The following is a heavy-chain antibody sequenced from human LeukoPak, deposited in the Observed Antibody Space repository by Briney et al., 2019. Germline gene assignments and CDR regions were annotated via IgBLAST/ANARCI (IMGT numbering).Heavy chain of an antibody. CDR2: INPNSGGT. CDR1: GYTFTGYY. V-gene: IGHV1-2*02. D-gene: IGHD3-22*01. J-gene: IGHJ4*02. Sequence: ASVKVSCKASGYTFTGYYMHWVRQAPGQGLEWMGWINPNSGGTNYAQKFQGRVTMTRDTSISTAYMEPSRLRSDDTAVYYCARRKGIVVVITDYFDYWGQGTLVTVSS. CDR3: ARRKGIVVVITDYFDY.